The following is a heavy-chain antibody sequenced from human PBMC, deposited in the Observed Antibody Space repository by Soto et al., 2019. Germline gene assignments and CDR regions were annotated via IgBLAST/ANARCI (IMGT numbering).Heavy chain of an antibody. CDR1: GFTFSSYS. CDR3: ARDGGYSSSFYYYYGMDV. D-gene: IGHD6-6*01. Sequence: GGSLRLSCAASGFTFSSYSMNWVHQAPGKGLEWVSSISSSSSYIYYADSVKGRFTISRDNAKNSLYLQMNSLRAEDTAVYYCARDGGYSSSFYYYYGMDVWGQGTTVTVSS. V-gene: IGHV3-21*01. CDR2: ISSSSSYI. J-gene: IGHJ6*02.